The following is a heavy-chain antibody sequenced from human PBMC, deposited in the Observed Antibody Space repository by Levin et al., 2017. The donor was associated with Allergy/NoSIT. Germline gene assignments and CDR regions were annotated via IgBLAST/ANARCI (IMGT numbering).Heavy chain of an antibody. CDR1: GFTFRTYA. CDR3: AREIYGDYGGGSWYFDL. J-gene: IGHJ2*01. Sequence: LSLPCAASGFTFRTYAMHWVRQAPGKGLEYVSAINSNGDNKFYANSVKGRFTISRDNSKNTVYLQMGSLRAEDMAMYYCAREIYGDYGGGSWYFDLWGRGSLVTVSS. D-gene: IGHD4-17*01. CDR2: INSNGDNK. V-gene: IGHV3-64*01.